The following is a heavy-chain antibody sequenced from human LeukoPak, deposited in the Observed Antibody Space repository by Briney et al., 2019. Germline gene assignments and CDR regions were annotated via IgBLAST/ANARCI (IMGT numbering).Heavy chain of an antibody. Sequence: SETLSLTCSVSGGSITSSSYYWGWIRQPPGKGLEWIGSISYSGSTHYNPSLKSRVTISVDTSKNQFSLKLRSVTAADTAVYYCARGRRDGYSYYYMDVWGQGTTVTISS. V-gene: IGHV4-39*01. CDR3: ARGRRDGYSYYYMDV. CDR2: ISYSGST. CDR1: GGSITSSSYY. J-gene: IGHJ6*03. D-gene: IGHD5-24*01.